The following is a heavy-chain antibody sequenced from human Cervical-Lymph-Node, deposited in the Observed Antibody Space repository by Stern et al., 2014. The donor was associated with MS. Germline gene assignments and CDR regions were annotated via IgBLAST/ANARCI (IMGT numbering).Heavy chain of an antibody. Sequence: ESGPTLVKPTQTVTLTCTLSGFSVTTAGVGVGWIRQPPGKALEWLALISWDDDKLYSPSLKNRLTITKDTSKNQVVLTMTNVNPVDTATYYCAHSRVKYCRGGTCYSSLFDYWGQGTLVTVSS. J-gene: IGHJ4*02. CDR2: ISWDDDK. CDR3: AHSRVKYCRGGTCYSSLFDY. CDR1: GFSVTTAGVG. D-gene: IGHD2-15*01. V-gene: IGHV2-5*02.